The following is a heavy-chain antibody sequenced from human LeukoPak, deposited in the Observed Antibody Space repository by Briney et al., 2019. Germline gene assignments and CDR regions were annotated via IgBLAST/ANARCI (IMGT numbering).Heavy chain of an antibody. CDR2: TRDSGETT. J-gene: IGHJ5*02. CDR3: ARTPLPIAVSAAYNWFDP. V-gene: IGHV3-23*01. CDR1: EVTFGSYG. D-gene: IGHD6-19*01. Sequence: GGSLRLSCAASEVTFGSYGMSWVRQAPGKGLEWVASTRDSGETTYYADSVKGRFTISRENSKKTLFLIMDSLRVEDTAVYYCARTPLPIAVSAAYNWFDPWGQGAQVTVSS.